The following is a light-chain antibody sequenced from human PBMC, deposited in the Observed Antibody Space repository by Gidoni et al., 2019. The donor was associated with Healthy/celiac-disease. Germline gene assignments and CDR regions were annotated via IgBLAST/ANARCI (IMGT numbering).Light chain of an antibody. CDR1: QSVSSN. CDR2: GAS. Sequence: PATLSVSPGERATLSCRASQSVSSNLAWYQQKPGQAPRLLIYGASTRATGIPARFSGSGSGTEFTLTISSLQSEDDAVYYCQQYNNWPPWTFGQGTKVEIK. CDR3: QQYNNWPPWT. V-gene: IGKV3-15*01. J-gene: IGKJ1*01.